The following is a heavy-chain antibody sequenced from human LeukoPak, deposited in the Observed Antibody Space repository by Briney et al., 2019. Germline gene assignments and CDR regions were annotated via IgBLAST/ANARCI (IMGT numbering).Heavy chain of an antibody. Sequence: SETLSLTCAVYGGSYSGYYWSWIRQPPGKGLEWIGEINHSGSTNYNPSLKSRVTISVDTSKNQFSMKLSSVTAADTAVYYCARLLRGGRDTAMVTMIVVRAKPGAFDSWGQGTMVTVSS. CDR2: INHSGST. CDR1: GGSYSGYY. V-gene: IGHV4-34*01. D-gene: IGHD5-18*01. CDR3: ARLLRGGRDTAMVTMIVVRAKPGAFDS. J-gene: IGHJ3*02.